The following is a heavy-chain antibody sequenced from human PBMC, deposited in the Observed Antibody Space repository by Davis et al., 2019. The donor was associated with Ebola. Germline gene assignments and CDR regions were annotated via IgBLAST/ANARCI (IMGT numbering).Heavy chain of an antibody. D-gene: IGHD1-26*01. V-gene: IGHV3-23*01. J-gene: IGHJ3*02. Sequence: GGSLRLSCAASGFIFRNYVMSWVRQAPGKGLEWVSTLVTSADTYYEDSVKGRFTISRDNSKNTLYLQMNGLRVEDTAIYYCAKDTSNIWFDIWGQGTNVTVSS. CDR2: LVTSADT. CDR3: AKDTSNIWFDI. CDR1: GFIFRNYV.